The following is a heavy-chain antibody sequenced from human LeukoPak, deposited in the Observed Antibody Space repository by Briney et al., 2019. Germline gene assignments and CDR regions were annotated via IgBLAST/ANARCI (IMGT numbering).Heavy chain of an antibody. CDR2: IYSGDNT. CDR3: ARVPIGLLWFGELYFDY. Sequence: GGSLRLSCAASGFTFSSYAMSWVRQAPGKGLEWVSVIYSGDNTYYADSVKGRFTISRDNSKNTLYLQMNSLRAEDTAVYYCARVPIGLLWFGELYFDYWGQGTLVTVSS. V-gene: IGHV3-66*01. J-gene: IGHJ4*02. D-gene: IGHD3-10*01. CDR1: GFTFSSYA.